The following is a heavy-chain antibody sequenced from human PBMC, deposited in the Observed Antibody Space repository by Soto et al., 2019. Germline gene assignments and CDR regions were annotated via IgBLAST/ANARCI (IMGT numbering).Heavy chain of an antibody. J-gene: IGHJ6*02. Sequence: LRLSCAASGFIVSTNYMTWVRQAPGKGLEWVSVIHSDDSTYYADSVKGRFTISRDNSKNTLFLQLNSLRAEDTAVYYCAREAGSSRYYYGLDVWGQGTTVTVSS. V-gene: IGHV3-53*01. D-gene: IGHD6-6*01. CDR1: GFIVSTNY. CDR3: AREAGSSRYYYGLDV. CDR2: IHSDDST.